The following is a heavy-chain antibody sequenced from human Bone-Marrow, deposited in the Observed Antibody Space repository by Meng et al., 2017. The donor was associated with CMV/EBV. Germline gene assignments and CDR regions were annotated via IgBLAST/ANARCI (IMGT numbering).Heavy chain of an antibody. V-gene: IGHV3-74*01. J-gene: IGHJ6*02. CDR3: ARDLAYSSSFAYYYYYGMDV. Sequence: GESLKISCAASGFTFSSYWMHWVRQAPGKGLVWVSRIVSDGISTTYADSVKGRFTISRDNAKKTLYLQMNSLRAEDTAVYYCARDLAYSSSFAYYYYYGMDVWGQGTTVTVSS. D-gene: IGHD6-6*01. CDR1: GFTFSSYW. CDR2: IVSDGIST.